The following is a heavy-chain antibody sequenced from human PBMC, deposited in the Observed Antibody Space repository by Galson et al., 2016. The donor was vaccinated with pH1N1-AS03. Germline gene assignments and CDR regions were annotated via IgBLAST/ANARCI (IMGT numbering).Heavy chain of an antibody. J-gene: IGHJ4*02. CDR3: ARDLGGGIIKEAY. CDR1: GYTFTSYG. CDR2: ISGDNGNT. Sequence: SVKVSCKASGYTFTSYGISWVRQAPGQGLEWMGWISGDNGNTNYAQKFQGRVTMTTDTSTSTAYMELRNLRSDDTAVFDCARDLGGGIIKEAYWGQGTLVTVSS. V-gene: IGHV1-18*04. D-gene: IGHD3-10*01.